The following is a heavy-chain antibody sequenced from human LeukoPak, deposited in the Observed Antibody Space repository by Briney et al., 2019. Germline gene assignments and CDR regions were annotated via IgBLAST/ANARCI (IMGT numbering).Heavy chain of an antibody. D-gene: IGHD6-13*01. CDR1: GFTFSSYS. Sequence: GGSLRLSCAASGFTFSSYSMNWVRQAPGKGLEWVSSTSSSSSYIYYADSVKGRFTISRDNAKNSLYLQMNSLRAEDTAVYYCAREATRGIAAAATDYWGQGTLVTVSS. J-gene: IGHJ4*02. CDR2: TSSSSSYI. CDR3: AREATRGIAAAATDY. V-gene: IGHV3-21*01.